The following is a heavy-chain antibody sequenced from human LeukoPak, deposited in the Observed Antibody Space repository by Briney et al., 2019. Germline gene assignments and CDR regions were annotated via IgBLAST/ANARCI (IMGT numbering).Heavy chain of an antibody. CDR2: IYHSGGT. D-gene: IGHD3-10*01. Sequence: PSETLSLTCAVSGYSISGGYYWGWIRQPPGKGLEWIGSIYHSGGTYYNPSLKSRVTISVDTSKNQFSLKLSSVTAADTAVYYCASWQWFGEHYWGQGTLVTVSS. J-gene: IGHJ4*02. CDR3: ASWQWFGEHY. CDR1: GYSISGGYY. V-gene: IGHV4-38-2*01.